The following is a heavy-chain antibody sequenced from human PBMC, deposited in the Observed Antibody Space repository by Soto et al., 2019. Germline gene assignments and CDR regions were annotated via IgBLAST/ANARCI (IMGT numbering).Heavy chain of an antibody. V-gene: IGHV4-39*01. J-gene: IGHJ6*02. CDR3: AKLNAGTTYYYYGMDV. CDR2: FYYSEST. CDR1: GGSINTYNPF. Sequence: PSETLSLTCTVSGGSINTYNPFWAWVRQPPGEGLEWIGTFYYSESTYYNPSLKSRVSISVDTSKNQFSLKLSSVTAADTALYYCAKLNAGTTYYYYGMDVWGQGTTVTVSS. D-gene: IGHD1-7*01.